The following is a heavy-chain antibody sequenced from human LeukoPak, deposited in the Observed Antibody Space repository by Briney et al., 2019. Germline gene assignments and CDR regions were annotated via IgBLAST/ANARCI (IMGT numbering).Heavy chain of an antibody. D-gene: IGHD4-17*01. Sequence: GGSLRLSCAASGFTFDDYTMHWVRQAPGKGLEWVSLISWDGGSTYYADSVKGRFTISRDNSKNSLYLQMNSLRTEDTALYYCAKGAYYGDDLYYFDYWGQGTLVTVSS. CDR3: AKGAYYGDDLYYFDY. J-gene: IGHJ4*02. CDR2: ISWDGGST. CDR1: GFTFDDYT. V-gene: IGHV3-43*01.